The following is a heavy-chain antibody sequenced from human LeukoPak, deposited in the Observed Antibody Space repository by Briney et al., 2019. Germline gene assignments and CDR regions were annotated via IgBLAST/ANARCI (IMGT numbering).Heavy chain of an antibody. CDR3: AWGAAAGPGSYCFDY. CDR1: GYTFTGYY. CDR2: INPNSGGT. D-gene: IGHD6-13*01. Sequence: ASVKVSCKASGYTFTGYYMHWVRQAPGQGLEWMGWINPNSGGTNYAQKFQGRVTMTRDTSISTAYMELSRLRSDDTAVYYCAWGAAAGPGSYCFDYWGQGTLVTVSS. V-gene: IGHV1-2*02. J-gene: IGHJ4*02.